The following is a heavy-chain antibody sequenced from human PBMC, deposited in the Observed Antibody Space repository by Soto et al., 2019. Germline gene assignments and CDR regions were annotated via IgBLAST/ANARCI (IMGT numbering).Heavy chain of an antibody. CDR2: INPNSGGT. CDR1: GYTFTGYY. V-gene: IGHV1-2*04. Sequence: ASVKVSCKASGYTFTGYYMHWARQAPGQGLEWMGWINPNSGGTNYAQKFQGWVTMTRDTSISTAYMELSRLRSDDTAVYYCARDQKCSGGSCLGYYYYYGMDVWGQGTTVTVSS. D-gene: IGHD2-15*01. CDR3: ARDQKCSGGSCLGYYYYYGMDV. J-gene: IGHJ6*02.